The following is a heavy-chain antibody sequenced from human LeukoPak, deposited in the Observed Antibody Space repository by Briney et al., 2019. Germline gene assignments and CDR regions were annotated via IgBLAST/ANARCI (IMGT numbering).Heavy chain of an antibody. D-gene: IGHD6-19*01. J-gene: IGHJ4*02. CDR2: IYYSGST. V-gene: IGHV4-39*07. CDR1: GGSISSSSYY. Sequence: SETLSLTCTVSGGSISSSSYYWGWIRQPPGKGLEWIGSIYYSGSTYYNPSLKSRVTISVDTSKNQFSLKLSSVTAADTAVYYCARDNGSGWYSLGYFDYWGQGTLVTVSS. CDR3: ARDNGSGWYSLGYFDY.